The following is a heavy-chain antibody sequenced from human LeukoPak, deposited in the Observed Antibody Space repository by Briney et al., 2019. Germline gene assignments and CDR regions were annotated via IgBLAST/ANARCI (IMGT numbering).Heavy chain of an antibody. D-gene: IGHD3-22*01. Sequence: ASVKVSCKASGYTFTGYYMHWVRQAPGQGLEWMGWINPNSGGTNYAQKFQGRVTMTRDTSISTAYMELSRLRSDDTAVYYCATYYYDSSGYYYIDYWGQGTQVTVSS. J-gene: IGHJ4*02. CDR2: INPNSGGT. CDR3: ATYYYDSSGYYYIDY. V-gene: IGHV1-2*02. CDR1: GYTFTGYY.